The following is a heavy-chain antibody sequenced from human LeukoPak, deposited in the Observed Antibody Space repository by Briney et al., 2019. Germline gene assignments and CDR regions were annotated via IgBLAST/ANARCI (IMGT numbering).Heavy chain of an antibody. V-gene: IGHV4-59*08. D-gene: IGHD6-19*01. CDR3: ARLSTTSGWYSWFDP. Sequence: SETLSLTCAVSGGSISNYYWSWIRQPPGKGLECIGYIYYTGSTTYNPSLKSRVTISVDSSKNQFSLRLSSVTAADTAVYYCARLSTTSGWYSWFDPWGQGTLVTVSS. J-gene: IGHJ5*02. CDR1: GGSISNYY. CDR2: IYYTGST.